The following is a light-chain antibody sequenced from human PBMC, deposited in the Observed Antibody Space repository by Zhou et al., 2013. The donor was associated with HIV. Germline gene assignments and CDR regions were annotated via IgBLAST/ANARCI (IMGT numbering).Light chain of an antibody. V-gene: IGKV3-20*01. Sequence: EIVLTQSPGTLSLSPGERATLSCRASQSVSSSYLAWYQQKPGQAPRLIIYGESRRAPGIPDRFSGSGSGTDFTLTISRLQSEDSAVYYCQHYGSSPKTFGQGTKLGNQT. CDR3: QHYGSSPKT. CDR2: GES. J-gene: IGKJ1*01. CDR1: QSVSSSY.